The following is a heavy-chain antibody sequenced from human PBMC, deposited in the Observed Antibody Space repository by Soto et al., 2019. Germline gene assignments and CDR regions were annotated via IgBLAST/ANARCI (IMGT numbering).Heavy chain of an antibody. D-gene: IGHD3-10*01. CDR3: ARGSFHYGSGRNAFDI. V-gene: IGHV4-59*01. CDR2: IYYSGST. J-gene: IGHJ3*02. CDR1: GGSISSYY. Sequence: SETLSLTCTVSGGSISSYYWSWIRQPPGKGLEWIGYIYYSGSTNFNPSLKSRVTISVDTSKNQFSLKLSSVTAADTAVYYCARGSFHYGSGRNAFDIWGQGTMVTVSS.